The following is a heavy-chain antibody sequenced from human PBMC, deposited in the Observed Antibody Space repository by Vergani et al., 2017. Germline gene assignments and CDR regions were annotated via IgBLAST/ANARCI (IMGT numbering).Heavy chain of an antibody. CDR3: ARCLTQLDYYMDV. J-gene: IGHJ6*03. V-gene: IGHV4-39*07. Sequence: QLQLQESGPGLVKPSETLSLTCTVSGGSISSSSYYWGWIRQPPGKGLEWIGSIYYSGSTYYNPSLKSRVTISVDTSKNQFSLKLSSVTAADTAVYYCARCLTQLDYYMDVWGKGTTVTVSS. CDR1: GGSISSSSYY. CDR2: IYYSGST. D-gene: IGHD2-2*01.